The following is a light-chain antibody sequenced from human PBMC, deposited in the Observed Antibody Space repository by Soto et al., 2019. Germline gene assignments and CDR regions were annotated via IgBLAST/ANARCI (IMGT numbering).Light chain of an antibody. J-gene: IGKJ1*01. CDR2: GAS. CDR1: QGIRSY. CDR3: QQYDTYWT. Sequence: GDRVTITCRASQGIRSYLAWYQQRPGKAPELLIYGASTLRPGGASRFSGSGSGTEFTLTIFSLQPDDFATYYCQQYDTYWTFGQGTKVDIK. V-gene: IGKV1-9*01.